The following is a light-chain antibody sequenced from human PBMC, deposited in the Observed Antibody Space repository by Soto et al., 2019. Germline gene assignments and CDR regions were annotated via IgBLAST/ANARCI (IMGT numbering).Light chain of an antibody. V-gene: IGLV2-14*01. CDR1: SSDVGGYNY. CDR3: SSYTISSTLVV. Sequence: QSALTQPASVSGSPGQSITISCTGNSSDVGGYNYVSWYQQHPGKAPKLMIYDVSNRPSGVSNRFSGSKSGNTASLTISGLQAKDEADYYCSSYTISSTLVVFGGGTALTVL. J-gene: IGLJ2*01. CDR2: DVS.